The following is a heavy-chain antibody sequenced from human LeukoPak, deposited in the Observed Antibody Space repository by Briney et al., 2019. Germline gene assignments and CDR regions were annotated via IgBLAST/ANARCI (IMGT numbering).Heavy chain of an antibody. D-gene: IGHD2-15*01. CDR1: GGSFSGYY. V-gene: IGHV4-34*01. CDR3: ARYAAGYYYFYMDV. Sequence: SETLSLTCAVFGGSFSGYYSSWIRQPPGKGLEWIGEINPGGSTDYNPSLKSRVTISMDTSKNQFSLNLTSVSAADTAVYYCARYAAGYYYFYMDVWGKGTSVTVSS. J-gene: IGHJ6*03. CDR2: INPGGST.